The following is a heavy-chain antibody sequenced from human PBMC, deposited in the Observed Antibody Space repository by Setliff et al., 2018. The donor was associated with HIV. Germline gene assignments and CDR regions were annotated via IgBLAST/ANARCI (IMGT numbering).Heavy chain of an antibody. D-gene: IGHD6-13*01. CDR1: GGSFSDSH. CDR3: ARGRIADCTFDN. J-gene: IGHJ4*02. V-gene: IGHV4-34*01. CDR2: VTHAGST. Sequence: SETLSLTCAVYGGSFSDSHWNWVRQPPGKGLEWIGEVTHAGSTNYNPSVKSRVTMSVDTSKNQFSLKLNSVTAADTAVYYCARGRIADCTFDNWGQGTLVTVSA.